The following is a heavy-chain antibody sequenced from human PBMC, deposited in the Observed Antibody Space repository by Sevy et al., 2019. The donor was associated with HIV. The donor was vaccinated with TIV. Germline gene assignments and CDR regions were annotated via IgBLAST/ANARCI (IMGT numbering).Heavy chain of an antibody. CDR2: ISGGGGRK. D-gene: IGHD1-26*01. Sequence: GGSLRLSCAASGFTFSYYAMSWVRQTPGKGLEWVSGISGGGGRKDYADSVKGRFTISRDNAKNTLYLQMNSLRAEDTALYYCAKLREGGATFVDYWGQGTLVTVSS. V-gene: IGHV3-23*01. J-gene: IGHJ4*02. CDR1: GFTFSYYA. CDR3: AKLREGGATFVDY.